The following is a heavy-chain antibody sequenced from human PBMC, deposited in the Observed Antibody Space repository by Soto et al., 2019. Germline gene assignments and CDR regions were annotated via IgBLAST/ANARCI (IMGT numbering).Heavy chain of an antibody. CDR3: AHRESTGTTTSFDS. V-gene: IGHV2-5*02. D-gene: IGHD1-1*01. Sequence: QITLKEAGPTLVKPTETLTLTCTFSGFSFTTTRMGVGWTRQPPGKALEWLAIIYWDGESRYNPLLRRRLTLTEDTSQDPVVVTMTNTDPENTASYYCAHRESTGTTTSFDSWGQGIPVTVAS. CDR1: GFSFTTTRMG. CDR2: IYWDGES. J-gene: IGHJ4*02.